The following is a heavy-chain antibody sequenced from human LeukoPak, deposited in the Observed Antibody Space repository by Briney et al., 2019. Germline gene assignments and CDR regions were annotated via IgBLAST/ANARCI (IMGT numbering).Heavy chain of an antibody. V-gene: IGHV4-39*07. D-gene: IGHD5-18*01. CDR2: IYYSGST. CDR1: GGSISSSSYY. J-gene: IGHJ4*02. Sequence: SQTLSLTCTVSGGSISSSSYYWGWIRQPPGKGLEWIGSIYYSGSTYYNPSLKSRVTISVDTSKNQFSLKLSSVTAADTAVYYCASVDTDLDYWGQGTLVTVSS. CDR3: ASVDTDLDY.